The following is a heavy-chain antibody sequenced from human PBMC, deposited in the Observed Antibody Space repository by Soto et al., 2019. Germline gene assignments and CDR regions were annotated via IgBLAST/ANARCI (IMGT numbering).Heavy chain of an antibody. CDR3: ARDILTGRPNLYYYYGMDV. J-gene: IGHJ6*02. CDR1: GFTFSSYA. Sequence: QVQLVESGGGVVQPGRSLRLSCAASGFTFSSYAMHWVRQAPGKGLEWVAVISYDGSNKYYADSVKGRFTISRDNSKNTLYLQMNSLRAEDTAVYYCARDILTGRPNLYYYYGMDVWGQGTTVTVSS. CDR2: ISYDGSNK. D-gene: IGHD3-9*01. V-gene: IGHV3-30-3*01.